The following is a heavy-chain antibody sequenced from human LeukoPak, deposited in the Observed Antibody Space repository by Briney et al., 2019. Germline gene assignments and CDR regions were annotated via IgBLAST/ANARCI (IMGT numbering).Heavy chain of an antibody. J-gene: IGHJ3*02. Sequence: GGSLRLSCAASGFTVSSNYMSWVRQAPGKGLEWVSYISSSSGTIYYADSVKGRFTISRDNAKNSLYLQMNSLRAEDTAVYYCARGLGELGAFDIWGQGTMVTVSS. CDR2: ISSSSGTI. CDR3: ARGLGELGAFDI. CDR1: GFTVSSNY. D-gene: IGHD3-10*01. V-gene: IGHV3-48*04.